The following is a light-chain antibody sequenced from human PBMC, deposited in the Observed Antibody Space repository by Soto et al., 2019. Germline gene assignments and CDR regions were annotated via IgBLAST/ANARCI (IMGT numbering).Light chain of an antibody. Sequence: QSALTQPASVSGSPGQSITISCTGTRSDIGAYNHVSWYQRHPGKAPKLLIYEINSRPSGVSDRFSGSKSGNTASLTISGLQAEDEADYYCASYTSSDSVYVFGSGTKVTVL. CDR1: RSDIGAYNH. J-gene: IGLJ1*01. V-gene: IGLV2-14*01. CDR2: EIN. CDR3: ASYTSSDSVYV.